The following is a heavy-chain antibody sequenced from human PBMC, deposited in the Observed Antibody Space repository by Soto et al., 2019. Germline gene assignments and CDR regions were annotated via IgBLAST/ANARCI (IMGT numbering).Heavy chain of an antibody. CDR2: IWYDGSNK. CDR3: ARSLADSRGIYYYYGMDV. CDR1: GFTFSSYG. D-gene: IGHD5-18*01. V-gene: IGHV3-33*01. J-gene: IGHJ6*02. Sequence: GGSLRLSCAASGFTFSSYGMHWVRQAPGKGLEWVAVIWYDGSNKYYADSVKGRFTISRDNSKNTLYLQMNSLRAEDTAVYYCARSLADSRGIYYYYGMDVWGQGTTVTSP.